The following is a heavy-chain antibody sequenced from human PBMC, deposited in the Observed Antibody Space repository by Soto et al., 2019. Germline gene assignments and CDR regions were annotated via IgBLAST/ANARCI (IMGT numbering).Heavy chain of an antibody. V-gene: IGHV1-3*01. D-gene: IGHD2-2*01. Sequence: ASVKVSCKASGYTFTSYAMHWVRQAPGQRLEWMGWINAGNGNTKYSQKFQGRVTITRDTSASTAYMELSSLRSEDTAVYYCARDWDIVVVPASMPDLYYYYYYMDVWGKGTTVTVSS. J-gene: IGHJ6*03. CDR1: GYTFTSYA. CDR2: INAGNGNT. CDR3: ARDWDIVVVPASMPDLYYYYYYMDV.